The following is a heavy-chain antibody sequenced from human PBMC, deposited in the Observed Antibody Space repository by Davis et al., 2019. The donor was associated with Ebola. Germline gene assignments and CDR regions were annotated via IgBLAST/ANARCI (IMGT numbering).Heavy chain of an antibody. CDR1: GGSISSYY. CDR3: ARGSLKSYSSGWRYGMDV. V-gene: IGHV4-59*01. J-gene: IGHJ6*02. CDR2: IYYSGST. Sequence: MPSETLSLSCTVSGGSISSYYWSWIRQPPGKGLEWIGYIYYSGSTNYNPSLKSRVTISVDTSKNQFSLKLSSVTAADTAVYYCARGSLKSYSSGWRYGMDVWGQGTTVTVSS. D-gene: IGHD6-19*01.